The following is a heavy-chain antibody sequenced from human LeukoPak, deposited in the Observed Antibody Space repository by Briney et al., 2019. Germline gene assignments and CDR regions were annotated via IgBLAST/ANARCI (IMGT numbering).Heavy chain of an antibody. Sequence: ASVKVSCKASGYTFTSYAMHWVRQAPGQRLEWMGWINAGNGNAKYSQKFQGRVTITRDTSASTAYMELSSLRSEDTAVYYCARDGIVLLWFGELSISSGYFDYWGQGTLVTVSS. CDR1: GYTFTSYA. J-gene: IGHJ4*02. CDR2: INAGNGNA. CDR3: ARDGIVLLWFGELSISSGYFDY. D-gene: IGHD3-10*01. V-gene: IGHV1-3*01.